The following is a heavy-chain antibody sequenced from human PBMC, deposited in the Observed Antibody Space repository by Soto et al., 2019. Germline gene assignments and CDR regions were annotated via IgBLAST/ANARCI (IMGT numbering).Heavy chain of an antibody. CDR3: ATAARTTIFGVVTITQFDY. J-gene: IGHJ4*02. CDR2: FDPEDGET. V-gene: IGHV1-24*01. Sequence: EASVKVSCKVSGYTLTELSMHRLRQAPGTGLEWMGGFDPEDGETIYAQKFQGRVTMTEDTSTDTAYMELSSLRSEDTAVYYCATAARTTIFGVVTITQFDYWGQGTLVTVSS. CDR1: GYTLTELS. D-gene: IGHD3-3*01.